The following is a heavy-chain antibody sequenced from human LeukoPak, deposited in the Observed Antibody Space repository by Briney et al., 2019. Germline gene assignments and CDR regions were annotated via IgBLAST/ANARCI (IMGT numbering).Heavy chain of an antibody. J-gene: IGHJ3*02. CDR3: AKDGDDIVVVPAAIENDAFDI. CDR2: ISGSGGST. V-gene: IGHV3-23*01. Sequence: PGGSLRLSCAASGFTFSSYAMSWVRQAPGKGLEWVSAISGSGGSTYYADSVKGRFTISRDNSKNTLYLQMNSLRAEDTAVYYCAKDGDDIVVVPAAIENDAFDIWGQGTMVTVSS. CDR1: GFTFSSYA. D-gene: IGHD2-2*02.